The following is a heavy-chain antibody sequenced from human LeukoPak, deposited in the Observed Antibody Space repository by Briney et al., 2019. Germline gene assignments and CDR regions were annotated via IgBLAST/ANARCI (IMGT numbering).Heavy chain of an antibody. CDR3: AKWPIFGGIFDY. J-gene: IGHJ4*02. D-gene: IGHD3-3*01. Sequence: GGSLRLSCTASKFTFSHYGMQWVRQAPGKGLEWVAVISSDGSIKVYADSVKGRFTLSRDNSINTVDLQMNSLRAEDTAVYYCAKWPIFGGIFDYWGQGTLVTVSS. CDR2: ISSDGSIK. V-gene: IGHV3-30*18. CDR1: KFTFSHYG.